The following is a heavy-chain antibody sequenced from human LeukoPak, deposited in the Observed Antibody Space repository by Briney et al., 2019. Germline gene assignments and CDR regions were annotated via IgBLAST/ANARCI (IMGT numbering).Heavy chain of an antibody. CDR3: ARDCSGGSCYGLFDY. CDR2: ISWKSDRI. V-gene: IGHV3-9*01. Sequence: GGSLRLSCAASGFTFDDYAMHWVRQAPGKGLEWVSGISWKSDRIGYADSVKGRFTISRDNAKNSLYLQMNSLRAEDTALYYCARDCSGGSCYGLFDYWGQGTLVTVSS. J-gene: IGHJ4*02. D-gene: IGHD2-15*01. CDR1: GFTFDDYA.